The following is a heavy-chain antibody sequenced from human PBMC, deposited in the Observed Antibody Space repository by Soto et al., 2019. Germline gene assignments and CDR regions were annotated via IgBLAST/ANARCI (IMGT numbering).Heavy chain of an antibody. CDR2: IYYSGST. D-gene: IGHD6-13*01. CDR1: GGSVRSSTYY. CDR3: TRQEGGAAADRPLDY. J-gene: IGHJ4*02. Sequence: SETLSLTCTVSGGSVRSSTYYWGWIRQSPGKGLEWIGSIYYSGSTHNNPSLKSRVTMSVDTYTNQFSLKLMSVTAADTAIYYCTRQEGGAAADRPLDYWGQGTLVTAPQ. V-gene: IGHV4-39*01.